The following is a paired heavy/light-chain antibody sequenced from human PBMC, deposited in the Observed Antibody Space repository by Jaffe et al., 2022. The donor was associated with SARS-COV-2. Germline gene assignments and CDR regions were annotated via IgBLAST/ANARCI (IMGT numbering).Heavy chain of an antibody. V-gene: IGHV3-23*01. Sequence: EVQLLESGGGLVQPGGSLRLSCAASGFTFGSYAMTWVRQAPGKGLEWVSSISGRGGDTYYADSVRGRFTISRDNSKNTLYLQMNSLRAEDTAVYYCAKHAGDYYGSGSYSEFDYWGQGTLVTVSS. J-gene: IGHJ4*02. CDR2: ISGRGGDT. D-gene: IGHD3-10*01. CDR3: AKHAGDYYGSGSYSEFDY. CDR1: GFTFGSYA.
Light chain of an antibody. J-gene: IGKJ3*01. CDR3: QHYDAYPLT. CDR1: QGISNY. Sequence: DIQMTQSPSSLSASVGDRVTLTCRASQGISNYLAWFQQKPGKAPKSLIYAASSLQTGVPSRFSGSGSGTDFTLTISSLQPEDFATYYCQHYDAYPLTFGPGTKVDIK. V-gene: IGKV1-16*01. CDR2: AAS.